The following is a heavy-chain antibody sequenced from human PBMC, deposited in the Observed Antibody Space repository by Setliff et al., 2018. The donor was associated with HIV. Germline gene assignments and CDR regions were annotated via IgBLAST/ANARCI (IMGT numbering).Heavy chain of an antibody. Sequence: KASETLSLTCTVSGGSISNYYWSWIRQPAGKGLEWIGRIQTSGRTNNNPSLKSRVTMSVDTSKNQFSLILTPVTAADTAVYYCARSSRVNCGGDCYLFDYWGQGTPVTVSS. J-gene: IGHJ4*02. CDR1: GGSISNYY. CDR2: IQTSGRT. CDR3: ARSSRVNCGGDCYLFDY. V-gene: IGHV4-4*07. D-gene: IGHD2-21*02.